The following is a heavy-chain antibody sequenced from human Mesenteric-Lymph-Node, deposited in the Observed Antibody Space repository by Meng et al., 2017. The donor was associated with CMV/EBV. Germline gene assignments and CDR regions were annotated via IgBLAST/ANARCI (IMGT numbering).Heavy chain of an antibody. D-gene: IGHD2-2*01. CDR3: ASSSSYCSSTSCYDY. J-gene: IGHJ4*02. V-gene: IGHV3-21*01. Sequence: GESLKISCAASGFTFSSYSMNWVRQAPGKGLEWVSSISSSSSYIYYADSVKGRFTISRDNAKNSLYQQMNSLRAEDTAVYYCASSSSYCSSTSCYDYWGQGTLVTVSS. CDR2: ISSSSSYI. CDR1: GFTFSSYS.